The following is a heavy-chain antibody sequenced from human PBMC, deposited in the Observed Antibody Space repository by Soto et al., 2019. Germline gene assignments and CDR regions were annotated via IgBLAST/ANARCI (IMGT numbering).Heavy chain of an antibody. CDR1: GFSLSTTGVA. D-gene: IGHD2-15*01. CDR2: IYWDNDK. Sequence: QITLKESGPTLVKPTQTLTLTCTFSGFSLSTTGVAVGWIRQPPGKALEWLAVIYWDNDKRYSPSLKSRLTITKDTSKNQVALTMTILDPVDTAPYYCAHRLGGSIYGMDVWGQGATVTVSS. J-gene: IGHJ6*02. V-gene: IGHV2-5*02. CDR3: AHRLGGSIYGMDV.